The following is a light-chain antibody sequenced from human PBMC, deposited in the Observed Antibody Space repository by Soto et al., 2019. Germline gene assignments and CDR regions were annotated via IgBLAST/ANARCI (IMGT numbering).Light chain of an antibody. J-gene: IGLJ1*01. CDR2: GVS. CDR3: ISYTGSSTSYV. CDR1: RSYIGCYNY. V-gene: IGLV2-14*01. Sequence: QSVLTQPASVSGSPGQSITISCSGTRSYIGCYNYVAWYQQFPGKTPPILIYGVSNRPAGVSSRSSGSKSGNTASLTSSGLQAEDEADYYCISYTGSSTSYVLGSGTKVTVL.